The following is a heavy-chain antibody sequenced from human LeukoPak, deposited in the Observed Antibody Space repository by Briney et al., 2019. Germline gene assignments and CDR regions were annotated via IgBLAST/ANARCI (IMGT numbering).Heavy chain of an antibody. V-gene: IGHV3-30*02. CDR1: GFTFSSYG. CDR3: AKDMYDILTGYDIGRDNWFDP. Sequence: GGSLRLSCAASGFTFSSYGMHWVCQAPGKGLEWVAFIRYDGSNKYYADSVKGRFTISRDNSKNTLYLQMNSLRAEDTAVYYCAKDMYDILTGYDIGRDNWFDPWGQGTLVSVSS. CDR2: IRYDGSNK. D-gene: IGHD3-9*01. J-gene: IGHJ5*02.